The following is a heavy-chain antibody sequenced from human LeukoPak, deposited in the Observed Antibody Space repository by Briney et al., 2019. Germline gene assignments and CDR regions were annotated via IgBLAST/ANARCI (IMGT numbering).Heavy chain of an antibody. Sequence: PGGSLRLSCAASGFTFSSYAMSWVRQAPGKGLAWVSAISGSGGSTYYADSVKGRFTISRDNSKNTLYLQMNSLRAEDTAVYYCAKDPGYCSGGSCYTPFDYWGQGTLVTVSS. CDR2: ISGSGGST. CDR1: GFTFSSYA. V-gene: IGHV3-23*01. J-gene: IGHJ4*02. CDR3: AKDPGYCSGGSCYTPFDY. D-gene: IGHD2-15*01.